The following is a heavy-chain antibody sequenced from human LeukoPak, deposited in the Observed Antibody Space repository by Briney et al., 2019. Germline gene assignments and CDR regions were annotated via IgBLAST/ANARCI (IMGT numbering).Heavy chain of an antibody. Sequence: GGSLRLSCAASGFTFSSYGMHWVRQAPGKGLEWVAVISYDGSNKYYADSVKGRFTISRDNSKNTLYLQMNSLRAEDTAVYYCAKDRLFGAERAYYDFWSGYLTPPVWGQGTLVTVSS. CDR3: AKDRLFGAERAYYDFWSGYLTPPV. V-gene: IGHV3-30*18. J-gene: IGHJ4*02. D-gene: IGHD3-3*01. CDR2: ISYDGSNK. CDR1: GFTFSSYG.